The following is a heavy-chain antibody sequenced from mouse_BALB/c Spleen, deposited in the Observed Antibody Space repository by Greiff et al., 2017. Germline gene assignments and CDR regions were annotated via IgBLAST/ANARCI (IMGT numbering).Heavy chain of an antibody. CDR2: INPSNGGT. CDR1: GYTFTSYY. Sequence: VKLMESGAELVKPGASVKLSCKASGYTFTSYYMYWVKQRPGQGLEWIGEINPSNGGTNFNEKFKSKATLTVDKSSSTAYMQLSSLTSEDSAVYYCTRDHYGSSYGWFAYWGQGTLVTVSA. D-gene: IGHD1-1*01. V-gene: IGHV1S81*02. J-gene: IGHJ3*01. CDR3: TRDHYGSSYGWFAY.